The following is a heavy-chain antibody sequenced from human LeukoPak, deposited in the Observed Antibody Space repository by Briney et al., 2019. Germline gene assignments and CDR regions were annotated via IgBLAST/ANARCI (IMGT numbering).Heavy chain of an antibody. Sequence: AASVKVSCKASGYTFTSYGISWVRQAPGQGLEWMGGIIPIFGTANYAQKFQGRVTITADESTSTAYMELSSLRSEDTAVYYCARVSWEGWFDPWGQGTLVTVSS. V-gene: IGHV1-69*13. CDR3: ARVSWEGWFDP. CDR2: IIPIFGTA. D-gene: IGHD1-26*01. J-gene: IGHJ5*02. CDR1: GYTFTSYG.